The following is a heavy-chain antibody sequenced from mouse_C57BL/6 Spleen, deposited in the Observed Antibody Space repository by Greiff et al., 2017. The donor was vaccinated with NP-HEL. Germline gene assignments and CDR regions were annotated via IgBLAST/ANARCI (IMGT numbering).Heavy chain of an antibody. D-gene: IGHD2-1*01. Sequence: EVMLVESEGGLVQPGSSMKLSCTASGFTFSDYYMAWVRQVPEKGLEWVANINYDGSSTYYLDSLKSRFIISRDNAKNILYLQMSSLKSEDTATYYCARAPYGNDAMDYWGQGTSVTVSS. CDR1: GFTFSDYY. CDR2: INYDGSST. J-gene: IGHJ4*01. CDR3: ARAPYGNDAMDY. V-gene: IGHV5-16*01.